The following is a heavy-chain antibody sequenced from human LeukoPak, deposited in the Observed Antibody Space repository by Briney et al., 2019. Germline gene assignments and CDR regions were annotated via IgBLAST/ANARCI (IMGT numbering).Heavy chain of an antibody. CDR1: GFTFTTYS. D-gene: IGHD3-22*01. CDR3: ARDSYDSSGYPSFGY. CDR2: ISSSSSYI. Sequence: GGSLRLSCAASGFTFTTYSMNWVRQAPGKGLEWVSSISSSSSYIYYADSVEGRFTISRDNAKNSLYLQMNSLTAEDTALYYCARDSYDSSGYPSFGYWGQGTLVTVSS. V-gene: IGHV3-21*01. J-gene: IGHJ4*02.